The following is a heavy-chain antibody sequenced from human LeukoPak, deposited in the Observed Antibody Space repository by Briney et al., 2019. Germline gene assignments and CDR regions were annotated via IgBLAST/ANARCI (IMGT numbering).Heavy chain of an antibody. D-gene: IGHD2-2*01. CDR1: GFTFSNAW. CDR2: IKSRTDGGTT. CDR3: ARDLSVVVPAGYFNY. Sequence: GGSLRLSCAASGFTFSNAWMSWVRQAPGKGLERVGRIKSRTDGGTTDYAAPVKGRFTISRDDSKNTLFLQMNSLRAEDTAVYYCARDLSVVVPAGYFNYWGQGTLVAVSS. J-gene: IGHJ4*02. V-gene: IGHV3-15*01.